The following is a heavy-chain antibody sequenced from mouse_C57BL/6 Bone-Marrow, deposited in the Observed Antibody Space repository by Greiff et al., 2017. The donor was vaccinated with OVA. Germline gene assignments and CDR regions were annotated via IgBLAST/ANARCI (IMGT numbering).Heavy chain of an antibody. CDR2: IYPRSGNT. CDR1: GYTFTSYG. J-gene: IGHJ2*01. D-gene: IGHD2-4*01. Sequence: LQESGAELARPGASVKLSCKASGYTFTSYGISWVKQRTGQGLEWIGEIYPRSGNTYYNEKFKGKATLTADKSSSTAYMELRSLTSEDSAVYFCARGRLRRIDYWGQGTTLTVSS. V-gene: IGHV1-81*01. CDR3: ARGRLRRIDY.